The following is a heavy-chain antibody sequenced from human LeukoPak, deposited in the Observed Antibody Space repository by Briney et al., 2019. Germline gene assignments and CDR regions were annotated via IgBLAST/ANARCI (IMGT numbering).Heavy chain of an antibody. J-gene: IGHJ4*02. D-gene: IGHD2-8*01. CDR1: GYSISSGYY. CDR3: ARGRMVSFFDY. CDR2: IYHSGST. V-gene: IGHV4-38-2*02. Sequence: PSETLSLTCTVSGYSISSGYYWGWIRQPPGKGLEWIGSIYHSGSTYYNPSLKSRVTISVDTSKNQFSLKLSSVTAADTAVYYCARGRMVSFFDYWGQGTLVTVSS.